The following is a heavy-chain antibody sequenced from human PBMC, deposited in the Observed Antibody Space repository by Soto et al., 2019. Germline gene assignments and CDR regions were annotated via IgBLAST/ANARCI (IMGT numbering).Heavy chain of an antibody. Sequence: PGGSLGLCCAASGVTLRSYAMSWVRQAPGKGLEWVSTISGSGGSADYADSVKGRFTISRDNPQNTLYLEMNSLRAEDTAIYYCAKDRFHEVVTVSIFERWGQGTLVTVSS. CDR1: GVTLRSYA. CDR3: AKDRFHEVVTVSIFER. J-gene: IGHJ5*02. CDR2: ISGSGGSA. V-gene: IGHV3-23*01. D-gene: IGHD2-21*02.